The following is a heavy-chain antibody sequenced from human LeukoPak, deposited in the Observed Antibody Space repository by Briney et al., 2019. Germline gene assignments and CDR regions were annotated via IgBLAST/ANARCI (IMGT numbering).Heavy chain of an antibody. CDR3: AKAGARSYSSGWTSFDP. D-gene: IGHD6-19*01. V-gene: IGHV3-23*01. Sequence: GGSLRLSCAASGFTFNSYAMTWVRQAPGKGLEWVSLISGSGGATYYADSVKGRFTISRDNSKNTLYLQMNSLRAEDTAVYYCAKAGARSYSSGWTSFDPWGQGTLVTVSS. CDR2: ISGSGGAT. CDR1: GFTFNSYA. J-gene: IGHJ5*02.